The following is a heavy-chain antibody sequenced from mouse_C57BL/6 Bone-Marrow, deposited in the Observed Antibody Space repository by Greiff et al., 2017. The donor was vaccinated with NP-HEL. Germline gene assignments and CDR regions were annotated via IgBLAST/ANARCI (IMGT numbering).Heavy chain of an antibody. Sequence: QVQLQQPGAELVRPGTSVKLSCKASGYTFTSYWMPWVKQRPGQGLEWIGVIDPSDSYTNYNQKFKGKATLTVDTSSSTAYMQLSSLTSEDSAVYYCAREITVRNYWGQGTTLTVSS. CDR1: GYTFTSYW. D-gene: IGHD1-1*01. V-gene: IGHV1-59*01. J-gene: IGHJ2*01. CDR3: AREITVRNY. CDR2: IDPSDSYT.